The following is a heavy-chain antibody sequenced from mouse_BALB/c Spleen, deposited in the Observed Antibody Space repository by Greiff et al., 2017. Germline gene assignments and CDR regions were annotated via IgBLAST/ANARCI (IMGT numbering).Heavy chain of an antibody. CDR1: GYTFTSYY. Sequence: QVQLLQPGAELVKPGASVKLSCKASGYTFTSYYMYWVKQRPGQGLEWIGGINPSNGGTNFNEKFKSKATLTVDKSSSTAYMQLSSLTSEDSAVYYCTRGITGGYWYFDVWGAGTTVTVSS. V-gene: IGHV1S81*02. CDR3: TRGITGGYWYFDV. CDR2: INPSNGGT. D-gene: IGHD2-4*01. J-gene: IGHJ1*01.